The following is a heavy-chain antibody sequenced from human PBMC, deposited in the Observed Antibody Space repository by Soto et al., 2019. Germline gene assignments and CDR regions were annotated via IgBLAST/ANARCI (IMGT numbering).Heavy chain of an antibody. CDR1: GGSISSGDYY. CDR3: AIGITMVWGVIIHHYQH. V-gene: IGHV4-30-4*01. CDR2: IYYSGST. D-gene: IGHD3-10*01. Sequence: SETLSLTCTVSGGSISSGDYYWSWIRQPPGKGLEWIGYIYYSGSTYYNPSLKSRVTISVDTSKNQFSLKLRSVTAADTAVYYCAIGITMVWGVIIHHYQHWDQGTLVTDSS. J-gene: IGHJ1*01.